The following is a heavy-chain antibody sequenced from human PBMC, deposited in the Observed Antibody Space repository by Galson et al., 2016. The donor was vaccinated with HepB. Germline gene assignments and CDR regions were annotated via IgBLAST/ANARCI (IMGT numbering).Heavy chain of an antibody. CDR2: IYQTGTA. V-gene: IGHV4/OR15-8*02. Sequence: SETLSLTCAVSGDSISSNYWWSWVRQSPEKGLEWIGEIYQTGTANYNPSFTSRATLSIDKSKNQLSLSLGSVTAADTAVYYCSRGTLGTTATMAFDYWGQGTLFSVSS. D-gene: IGHD1-26*01. J-gene: IGHJ4*02. CDR3: SRGTLGTTATMAFDY. CDR1: GDSISSNYW.